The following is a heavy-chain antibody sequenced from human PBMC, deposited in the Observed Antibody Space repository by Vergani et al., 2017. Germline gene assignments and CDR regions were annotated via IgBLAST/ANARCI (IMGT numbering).Heavy chain of an antibody. D-gene: IGHD6-13*01. CDR3: ARARRGSSWYGVFDY. Sequence: EVQLVESGGGLVQPGGSLRLSCAASGFTFSSYWMSWVRQAPGKGLEWVANIKQDGSEKYYVDAVKGRFTISGDNAKNSLYLHMNSLRAEDTAVYYCARARRGSSWYGVFDYWGQGTLVTVSS. CDR1: GFTFSSYW. V-gene: IGHV3-7*03. J-gene: IGHJ4*02. CDR2: IKQDGSEK.